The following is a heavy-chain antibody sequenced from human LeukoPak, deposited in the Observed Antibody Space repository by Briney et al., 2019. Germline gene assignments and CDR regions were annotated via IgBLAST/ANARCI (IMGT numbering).Heavy chain of an antibody. CDR2: INHSGST. CDR3: ARRGYDHDY. Sequence: SEALSLTCAVYGGSLSSYYWSWIRQPPGKGLEWIGEINHSGSTNYNPSLKSRGTISVDTSKNQFSLKLSSVTAADTAVYYCARRGYDHDYWGQGTLVTVSS. V-gene: IGHV4-34*01. CDR1: GGSLSSYY. J-gene: IGHJ4*02. D-gene: IGHD5-12*01.